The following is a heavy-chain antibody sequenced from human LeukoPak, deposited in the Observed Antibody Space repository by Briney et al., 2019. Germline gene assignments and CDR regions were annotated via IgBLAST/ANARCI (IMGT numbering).Heavy chain of an antibody. J-gene: IGHJ3*02. CDR3: VKGGTVVLISAFDI. V-gene: IGHV3-64D*06. D-gene: IGHD3-22*01. CDR2: ISSNGGST. CDR1: GFTFSSYA. Sequence: PGGSLRLSCSASGFTFSSYAMLWVRQAPGKGLEYVSTISSNGGSTYYADSVKGRFTISRDNSKNTLYLQMSSLRAEDTAVYYCVKGGTVVLISAFDIWGQGTMVTVSS.